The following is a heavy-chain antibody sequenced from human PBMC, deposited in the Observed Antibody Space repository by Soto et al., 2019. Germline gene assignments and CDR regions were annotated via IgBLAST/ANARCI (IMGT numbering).Heavy chain of an antibody. Sequence: QVQLVESGGGVVQPGRSLRLSCAASGFTFSSYGMHWVRQAPGKGLEWVAVISYDGSNKYYADSVKGRFTISRDNSKNTLYLQMNSLRAEDTAVYYCAKEGVGYYGSGSYRGDYYGMDVW. V-gene: IGHV3-30*18. CDR1: GFTFSSYG. J-gene: IGHJ6*01. CDR2: ISYDGSNK. CDR3: AKEGVGYYGSGSYRGDYYGMDV. D-gene: IGHD3-10*01.